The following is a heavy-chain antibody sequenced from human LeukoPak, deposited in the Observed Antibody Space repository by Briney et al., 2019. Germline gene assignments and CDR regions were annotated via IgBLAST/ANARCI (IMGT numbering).Heavy chain of an antibody. CDR1: GFTFGSYA. CDR3: ARDSHQLPANNAFDI. V-gene: IGHV3-30*04. D-gene: IGHD2-2*01. Sequence: GRSLRLSCAASGFTFGSYAMHWVRQAPGKGLEWVAVISYDGSNKYYADSVKGRFTISRDNSKNTLYLQMNSLRAEDTAVYHCARDSHQLPANNAFDIWGQGTMVTVSS. CDR2: ISYDGSNK. J-gene: IGHJ3*02.